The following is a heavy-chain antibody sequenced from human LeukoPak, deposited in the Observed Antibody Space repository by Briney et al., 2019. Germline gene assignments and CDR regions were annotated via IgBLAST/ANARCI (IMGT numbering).Heavy chain of an antibody. V-gene: IGHV1-18*01. J-gene: IGHJ4*02. CDR3: ARELLWFGEPTGNFDY. CDR2: ISAYNGNT. D-gene: IGHD3-10*01. CDR1: GYTFTSYG. Sequence: ASVKVSCKASGYTFTSYGISWVRQAPGEGREWMGWISAYNGNTNYAQKLQGRGTITTDTSTSAAYMELRSLRSDDTAVYYCARELLWFGEPTGNFDYWGQGTLVTVSS.